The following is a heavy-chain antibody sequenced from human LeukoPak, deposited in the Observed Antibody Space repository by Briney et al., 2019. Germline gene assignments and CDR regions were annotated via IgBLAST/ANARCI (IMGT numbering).Heavy chain of an antibody. CDR3: AEAVRSMVKGGGYFDS. Sequence: GGSLRLSCAASGFSFESYAMNWVRQAPGKGLEWVSSISESGDNTHYADSVKGRFTISRVTSLNTLYLQMNSLRAEDTAVYYCAEAVRSMVKGGGYFDSWGQGTLVTVSS. CDR2: ISESGDNT. V-gene: IGHV3-23*01. CDR1: GFSFESYA. D-gene: IGHD3-10*01. J-gene: IGHJ4*02.